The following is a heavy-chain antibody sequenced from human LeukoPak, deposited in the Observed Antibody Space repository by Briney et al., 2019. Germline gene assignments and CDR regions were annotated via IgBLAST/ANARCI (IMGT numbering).Heavy chain of an antibody. CDR3: ARDNWGTMVRGVTNYYYYGMDV. CDR2: MNPNSGNT. D-gene: IGHD3-10*01. J-gene: IGHJ6*02. CDR1: GYTFTRYD. Sequence: ASVKVSCKASGYTFTRYDINGVRQATGQGLEWMGWMNPNSGNTGYAQKFQGRVTMTRNTSISTAYMELSSLRSEDTAVYYCARDNWGTMVRGVTNYYYYGMDVWGQGTTVTVSS. V-gene: IGHV1-8*01.